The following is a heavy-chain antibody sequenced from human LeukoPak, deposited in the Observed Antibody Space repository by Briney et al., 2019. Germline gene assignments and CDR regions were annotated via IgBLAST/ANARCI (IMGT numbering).Heavy chain of an antibody. J-gene: IGHJ4*02. CDR3: ARDQRVTGRPDIDY. Sequence: GGSLRLSCEASGFNFSSYGMHWVRQAPGKGLEWVGVIWYDGTNKQYADSVKGRFTISRDNAKNTLYLQMNNLRAEDTAMYYCARDQRVTGRPDIDYWGQGTLVIVSS. CDR1: GFNFSSYG. CDR2: IWYDGTNK. V-gene: IGHV3-33*01. D-gene: IGHD6-6*01.